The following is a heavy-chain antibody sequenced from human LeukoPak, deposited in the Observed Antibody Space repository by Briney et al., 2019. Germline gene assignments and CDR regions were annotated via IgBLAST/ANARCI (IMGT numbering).Heavy chain of an antibody. CDR1: GGSISSSSYY. V-gene: IGHV4-39*01. J-gene: IGHJ2*01. CDR3: ARLSWSDYDFWSGYSGNWYFDL. Sequence: SETLSLTCTVSGGSISSSSYYWGWIRQPPGKGLEWIGSIYYSGSTYYNPSLKSRVTISVDTSKNQFSLKLSSVTAADTAVYYCARLSWSDYDFWSGYSGNWYFDLWGRGTLVTVSS. D-gene: IGHD3-3*01. CDR2: IYYSGST.